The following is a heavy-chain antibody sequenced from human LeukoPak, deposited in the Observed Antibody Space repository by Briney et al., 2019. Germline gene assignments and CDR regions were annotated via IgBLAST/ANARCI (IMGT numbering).Heavy chain of an antibody. CDR3: AKGMGLAHYYFYGMDV. Sequence: GGTLTLSCAASGFTFSHFAVKWVPHAPGKGVECVSDIGGDDGSIYYADTVKGRFTISRANSKNTLYLQMTSLRAEDAAIYYCAKGMGLAHYYFYGMDVWGQGTTVTVSS. V-gene: IGHV3-23*01. CDR1: GFTFSHFA. J-gene: IGHJ6*02. D-gene: IGHD6-19*01. CDR2: IGGDDGSI.